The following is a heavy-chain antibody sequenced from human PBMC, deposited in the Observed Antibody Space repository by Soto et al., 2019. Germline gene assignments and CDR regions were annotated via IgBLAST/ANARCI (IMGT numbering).Heavy chain of an antibody. V-gene: IGHV3-23*01. Sequence: GSLRLSCAASGFTFSSYAMSWVRQAPGKGLEWVSVISGSGGSTYYADSVKGRFTISRDNSKNTLYLQMNSLRAEDTAVYYCAKSIRGYYYDSSGRSPYYYGMDVWGQGTTVTVSS. CDR2: ISGSGGST. D-gene: IGHD3-22*01. CDR1: GFTFSSYA. CDR3: AKSIRGYYYDSSGRSPYYYGMDV. J-gene: IGHJ6*02.